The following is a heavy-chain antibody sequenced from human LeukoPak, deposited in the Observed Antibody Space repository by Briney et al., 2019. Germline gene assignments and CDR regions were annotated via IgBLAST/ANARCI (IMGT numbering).Heavy chain of an antibody. Sequence: GASVKVSCKASGYTFTSYYMHWVRQAPGQGLEWMGIISPSGGSTSYAQKFQGRVTMTRDTSTSTAYMELSSLRSEDTAVYYCARDGDYYDSSGYPDYWGQGTLVTVSS. CDR1: GYTFTSYY. CDR3: ARDGDYYDSSGYPDY. CDR2: ISPSGGST. J-gene: IGHJ4*02. V-gene: IGHV1-46*01. D-gene: IGHD3-22*01.